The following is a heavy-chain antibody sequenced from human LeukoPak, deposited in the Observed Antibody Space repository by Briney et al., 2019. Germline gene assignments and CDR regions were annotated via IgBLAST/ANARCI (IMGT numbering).Heavy chain of an antibody. D-gene: IGHD6-19*01. J-gene: IGHJ4*02. CDR1: GGSFSGYY. Sequence: SETLSLTCAVYGGSFSGYYWSWIRQPPGKGLEWIGEINHSGSTNYNPSLKSRVTISVDTSKNQFSLKLSSVTAADTAVYYCARGRRISPSSGWYVRSWGQGTLVTVSS. CDR3: ARGRRISPSSGWYVRS. V-gene: IGHV4-34*01. CDR2: INHSGST.